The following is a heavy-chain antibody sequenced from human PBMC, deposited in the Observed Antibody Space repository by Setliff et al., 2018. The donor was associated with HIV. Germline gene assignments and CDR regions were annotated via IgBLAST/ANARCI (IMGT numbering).Heavy chain of an antibody. J-gene: IGHJ4*02. CDR3: ASEGPLGYYYGSGSPNYFDY. CDR1: GGSISSSSYY. Sequence: KPSETLSLTCNVSGGSISSSSYYWGWIRQPPGKGLEWIGSFHYSGSTYYNPSLKSRVTISVDTSKNQFSLKLSSVTAADTAVYYCASEGPLGYYYGSGSPNYFDYWGQGTLVTVSS. D-gene: IGHD3-10*01. V-gene: IGHV4-39*07. CDR2: FHYSGST.